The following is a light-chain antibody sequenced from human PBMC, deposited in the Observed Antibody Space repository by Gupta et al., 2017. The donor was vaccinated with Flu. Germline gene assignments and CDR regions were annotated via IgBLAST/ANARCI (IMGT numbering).Light chain of an antibody. CDR1: QSVSSDY. CDR3: HQYGSSLGT. Sequence: DTVLPPSPATLSLSPGERVTLSCGASQSVSSDYLAWYQQKPGLAPRLLIYDASIRATGIPDRFSGSGSGTHFTLTISRLEPEDFAVYFCHQYGSSLGTFGQGTKLEIK. CDR2: DAS. J-gene: IGKJ2*01. V-gene: IGKV3D-20*01.